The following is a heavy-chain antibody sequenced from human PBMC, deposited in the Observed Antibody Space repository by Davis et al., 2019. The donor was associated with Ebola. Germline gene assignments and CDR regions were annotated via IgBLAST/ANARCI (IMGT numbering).Heavy chain of an antibody. V-gene: IGHV4-59*01. CDR1: GASISSSY. CDR3: ARGLRLDP. CDR2: MFYSGDT. J-gene: IGHJ5*02. Sequence: SETLSLTCTVSGASISSSYWSWIRQPPGKGLEWIGHMFYSGDTNYNPSLKSRVTISVDMSKNQFSLRMTSVTVADTAVYYCARGLRLDPWGQGTLVTVSS. D-gene: IGHD2-15*01.